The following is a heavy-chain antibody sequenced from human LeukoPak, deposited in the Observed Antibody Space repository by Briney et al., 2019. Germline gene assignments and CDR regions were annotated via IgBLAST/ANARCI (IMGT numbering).Heavy chain of an antibody. CDR3: ARDLEAFDAFDI. CDR1: GGTFSSYT. CDR2: IIPILGIA. V-gene: IGHV1-69*04. J-gene: IGHJ3*02. Sequence: SVKVSCKASGGTFSSYTISWVRQAPGQGLEWMGRIIPILGIANYAQKFQGRVTITADKSTSTAYMELSSLRSEDTAVYYCARDLEAFDAFDIWGQGTMVTVSS. D-gene: IGHD1-1*01.